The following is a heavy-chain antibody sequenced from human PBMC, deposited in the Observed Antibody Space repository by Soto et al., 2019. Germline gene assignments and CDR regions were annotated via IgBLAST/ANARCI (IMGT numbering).Heavy chain of an antibody. J-gene: IGHJ3*01. CDR1: GYTFSGYY. CDR3: GRGNTMIRGLGHDAFDF. Sequence: ASVKVSCKASGYTFSGYYMHWVRQAPGQGLEWMGWINPNSGGTNYAQKFQGRVSMTEDTSISTAYMELRRLRSDDTAVYYCGRGNTMIRGLGHDAFDFWG. CDR2: INPNSGGT. D-gene: IGHD3-10*01. V-gene: IGHV1-2*02.